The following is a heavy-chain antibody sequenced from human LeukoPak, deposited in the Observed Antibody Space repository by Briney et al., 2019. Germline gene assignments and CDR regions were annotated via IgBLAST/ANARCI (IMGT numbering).Heavy chain of an antibody. D-gene: IGHD1-26*01. CDR2: IYYSGST. V-gene: IGHV4-59*01. J-gene: IGHJ4*02. CDR1: GGSISSYY. CDR3: ARASGGYRSFDY. Sequence: PSETLSLTCTVSGGSISSYYWSWIRQPPGKGLEWIGYIYYSGSTNYNPSLKTRVTISVDTSENQLSLKLSSVTAADTAVYYCARASGGYRSFDYWGQGTLVTVSS.